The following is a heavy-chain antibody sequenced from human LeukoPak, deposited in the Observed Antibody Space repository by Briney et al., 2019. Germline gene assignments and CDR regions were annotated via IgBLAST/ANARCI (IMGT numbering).Heavy chain of an antibody. CDR1: GGSISSHY. D-gene: IGHD2-2*01. Sequence: SETLSLTCTVSGGSISSHYWSWIRQPPGKGLEWIGYIYYSGSTNYNPSLKSRVTISVDTSKNQFSLKLSSVTAADTAVYYCARGAYCSSTSCYSWGVFDYWGQGTLVTVSS. J-gene: IGHJ4*02. CDR2: IYYSGST. CDR3: ARGAYCSSTSCYSWGVFDY. V-gene: IGHV4-59*08.